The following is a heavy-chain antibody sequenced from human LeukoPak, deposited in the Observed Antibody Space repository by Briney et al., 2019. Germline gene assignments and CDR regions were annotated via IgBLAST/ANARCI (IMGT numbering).Heavy chain of an antibody. J-gene: IGHJ4*02. Sequence: GGALRLSCIASGCSVYEYTIYWGWDAPGTGLEWVSGISWKSGTIVYADAGRGRFTVARDNAKISLYLEMKKLRPDDTALYYCAKDGSQLRTDEPWLDNWGQGTLVTVS. V-gene: IGHV3-9*01. CDR1: GCSVYEYT. CDR2: ISWKSGTI. CDR3: AKDGSQLRTDEPWLDN. D-gene: IGHD5-12*01.